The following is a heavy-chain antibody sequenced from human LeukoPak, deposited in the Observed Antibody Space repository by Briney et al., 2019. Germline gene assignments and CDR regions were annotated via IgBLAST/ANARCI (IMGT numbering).Heavy chain of an antibody. CDR3: AKDRTVGASYWYFDL. J-gene: IGHJ2*01. Sequence: LTGGSLRLSCVASGFTFSDYWMSWVRQAPGKELEWVANIKQDGSEKYYVDSVKGRFTISRDNAKNSLYLQMNSLRAEDTAVYYCAKDRTVGASYWYFDLWGRGTLVTVSS. CDR2: IKQDGSEK. D-gene: IGHD1-26*01. CDR1: GFTFSDYW. V-gene: IGHV3-7*03.